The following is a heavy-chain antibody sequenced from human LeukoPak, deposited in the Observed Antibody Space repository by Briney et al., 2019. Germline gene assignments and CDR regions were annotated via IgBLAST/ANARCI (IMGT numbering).Heavy chain of an antibody. CDR1: GFSFSSYA. Sequence: PGGSLRLSCAASGFSFSSYAMHWVRQAPGRGLEYVSGITNNGDSAYYADSVRGRFTISRDNSQNTLYLQMGSLRDEDMAVYYCARVQNRGTYDSWGQGTLVTVSS. D-gene: IGHD3-22*01. CDR3: ARVQNRGTYDS. J-gene: IGHJ4*02. V-gene: IGHV3-64*02. CDR2: ITNNGDSA.